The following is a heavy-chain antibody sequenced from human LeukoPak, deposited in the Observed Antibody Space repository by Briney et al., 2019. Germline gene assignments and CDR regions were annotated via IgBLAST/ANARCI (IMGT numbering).Heavy chain of an antibody. CDR3: ARSLPLIRQRRDGYNHFWYFDL. J-gene: IGHJ2*01. Sequence: SETLSLTCTVSGGSISSYYWSWIRQPPGKGLEWIGYIYYSGSTNYNPSLKSRVTISVDTSKNQFSLKLSSVTAADTAVYYCARSLPLIRQRRDGYNHFWYFDLWGRGTLVTVSS. D-gene: IGHD5-24*01. CDR2: IYYSGST. V-gene: IGHV4-59*08. CDR1: GGSISSYY.